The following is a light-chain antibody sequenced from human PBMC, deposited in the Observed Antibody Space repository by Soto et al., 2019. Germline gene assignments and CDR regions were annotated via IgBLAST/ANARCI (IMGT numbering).Light chain of an antibody. CDR1: SSDIGNYNY. CDR2: DVS. V-gene: IGLV2-14*03. J-gene: IGLJ3*02. CDR3: NSYTIATTGV. Sequence: QSVLTQPASVSGSPGQSITIPCTGSSSDIGNYNYVSWYQQQHPGKAPKLMIYDVSTRPSGVSIRFSGSKSGNTASLTISGLHAEDEAFYYCNSYTIATTGVFCGGTEPTVL.